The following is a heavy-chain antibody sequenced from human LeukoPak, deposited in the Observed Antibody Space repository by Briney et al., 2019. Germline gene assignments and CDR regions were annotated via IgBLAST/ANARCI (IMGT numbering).Heavy chain of an antibody. CDR1: GYTFTSYG. J-gene: IGHJ4*02. Sequence: ASVKVSCKAPGYTFTSYGISWVRQAPGQGLEWMGWISAYNGNTNYAQKFQGRVTITTDESTSTAYMELSSLRSEDTAVYYCARSTDYYDSSGEWGQGTLVTVSS. CDR3: ARSTDYYDSSGE. D-gene: IGHD3-22*01. V-gene: IGHV1-18*01. CDR2: ISAYNGNT.